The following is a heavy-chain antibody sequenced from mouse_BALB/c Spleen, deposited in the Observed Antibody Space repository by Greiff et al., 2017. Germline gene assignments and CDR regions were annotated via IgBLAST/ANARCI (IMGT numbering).Heavy chain of an antibody. CDR2: ISSGGST. CDR1: GFTFSSYA. J-gene: IGHJ4*01. D-gene: IGHD1-2*01. CDR3: ARGDYGYVGAMDY. V-gene: IGHV5-6-5*01. Sequence: EVKLVESGGGLVKPGGSLKLSCAASGFTFSSYAMSWVRQTPEKRLEWVASISSGGSTYYPDSVKGRFTISRDNARNILYLQMSSLRSEDTAMYYCARGDYGYVGAMDYWGQGTSVTVSS.